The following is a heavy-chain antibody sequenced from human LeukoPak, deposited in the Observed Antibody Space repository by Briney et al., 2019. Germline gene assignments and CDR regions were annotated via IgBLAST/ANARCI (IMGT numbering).Heavy chain of an antibody. D-gene: IGHD3-10*01. Sequence: SETLSLTCTVSGGSISSGSYYWSWIRQPAGKGLEWIGRIYTSGSTNYNPSLKSRVTMSVDTSKNQFSLKLSSVTAADTAVYYCARQSYYYGSGSYVSWFDPWGQGTLVTVSS. CDR2: IYTSGST. V-gene: IGHV4-61*02. CDR1: GGSISSGSYY. CDR3: ARQSYYYGSGSYVSWFDP. J-gene: IGHJ5*02.